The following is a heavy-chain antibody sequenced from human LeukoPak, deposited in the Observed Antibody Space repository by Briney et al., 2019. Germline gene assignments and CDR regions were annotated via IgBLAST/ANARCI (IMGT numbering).Heavy chain of an antibody. CDR2: IYPGDSDT. CDR1: GYPFSSYW. D-gene: IGHD3-3*01. J-gene: IGHJ4*02. CDR3: ARQNDFRLDY. V-gene: IGHV5-51*01. Sequence: RGESLKISCKGSGYPFSSYWIGWVRQMPGKGLEWMGIIYPGDSDTRYSPSLQSQVTISVDTSIGTAYLQWSSLKASDTAIYYCARQNDFRLDYWGQGTLVTVSS.